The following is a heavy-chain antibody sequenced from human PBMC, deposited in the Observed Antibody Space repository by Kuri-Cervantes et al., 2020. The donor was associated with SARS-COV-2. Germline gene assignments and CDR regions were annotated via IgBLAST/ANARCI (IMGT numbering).Heavy chain of an antibody. CDR2: IFHSGST. Sequence: SETLSLTCTVSGGSISSYYWGWIRQPPGKGLEWIGSIFHSGSTYYNPSLKSRVTISVDTSKNQFSLKLSSLTAADTALYYCARREGMVPTITRPKYENSFDYWGQGTLVTVSS. J-gene: IGHJ4*02. CDR1: GGSISSYY. V-gene: IGHV4-39*01. CDR3: ARREGMVPTITRPKYENSFDY. D-gene: IGHD5-12*01.